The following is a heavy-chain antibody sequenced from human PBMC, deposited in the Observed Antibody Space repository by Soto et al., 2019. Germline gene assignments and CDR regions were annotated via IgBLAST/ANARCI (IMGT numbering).Heavy chain of an antibody. D-gene: IGHD3-22*01. Sequence: PGGSLRLSCAASGFTFSSYGMHWVRQAPGKGLEWVAVIWYDGSNKYYADSVKGRFTISRDNSKNTLYLQMNSLRAEDTAVYYCASINPHYYDSSGSYSPIRFDYWGQGTLVTVSS. CDR3: ASINPHYYDSSGSYSPIRFDY. J-gene: IGHJ4*02. CDR1: GFTFSSYG. V-gene: IGHV3-33*01. CDR2: IWYDGSNK.